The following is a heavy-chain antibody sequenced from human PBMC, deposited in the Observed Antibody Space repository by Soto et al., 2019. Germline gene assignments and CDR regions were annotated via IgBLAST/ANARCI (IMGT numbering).Heavy chain of an antibody. Sequence: SETLSLTCTVSGGSISSYYWSWVRQPPGKGLEWIGYIYYSGSTNYNPSLKSRVTISVDTSKNQFSLKLSSVTAADTAVYYCERYPIEDAGLFDYWGQGTLVTVSS. CDR3: ERYPIEDAGLFDY. CDR2: IYYSGST. CDR1: GGSISSYY. D-gene: IGHD1-1*01. J-gene: IGHJ4*02. V-gene: IGHV4-59*01.